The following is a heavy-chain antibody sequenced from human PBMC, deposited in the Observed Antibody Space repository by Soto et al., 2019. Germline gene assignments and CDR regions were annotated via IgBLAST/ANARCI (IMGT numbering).Heavy chain of an antibody. CDR3: VGGQFYFDY. CDR1: GFPFTSYG. Sequence: QVQLVESGGGVVQPGRSLRLSCAASGFPFTSYGMHWVREGPGKGLEWLAVISYDGSNKFYVDSVKGRCTISRDNSKNTLYLQMYSLRPEDTALYYCVGGQFYFDYRGQGTLVIVSS. V-gene: IGHV3-30*03. D-gene: IGHD3-10*01. J-gene: IGHJ4*02. CDR2: ISYDGSNK.